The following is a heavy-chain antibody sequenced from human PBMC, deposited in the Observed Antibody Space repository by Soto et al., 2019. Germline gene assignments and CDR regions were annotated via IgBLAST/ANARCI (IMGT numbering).Heavy chain of an antibody. Sequence: QVQLQQWGAGLLKPSETLSLTCAVYGGSFSGYYWSWIRQPPGKGLEWLGEINHSGSTNYNPSLKSRVTISVDTSKNQFSLKLSSVTAADTAVYYCASITIFGVVSNEHYRGGWFDPWGQGTLVTVSS. CDR3: ASITIFGVVSNEHYRGGWFDP. CDR2: INHSGST. V-gene: IGHV4-34*01. CDR1: GGSFSGYY. D-gene: IGHD3-3*01. J-gene: IGHJ5*02.